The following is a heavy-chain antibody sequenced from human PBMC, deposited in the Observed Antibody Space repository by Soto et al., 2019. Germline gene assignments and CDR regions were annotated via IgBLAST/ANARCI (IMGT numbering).Heavy chain of an antibody. CDR1: GXXFSDAW. Sequence: GXXLRXXXXAXGXXFSDAWMSWVRXAXGXXXXXXXXXXXXXXXXTTDYAAPVKGRFTISRDDSKNTLYLQMSSLKTEDTAVYYCRTQWLDWGQGTLVTVSS. J-gene: IGHJ4*02. D-gene: IGHD6-19*01. CDR2: XXXXXXXXTT. CDR3: RTQWLD. V-gene: IGHV3-15*01.